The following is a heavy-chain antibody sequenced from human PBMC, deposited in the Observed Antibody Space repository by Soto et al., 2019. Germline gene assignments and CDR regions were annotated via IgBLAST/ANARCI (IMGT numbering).Heavy chain of an antibody. Sequence: HPGGSLRLSCAASGFTFSSYWMSWVRQAPGKGLEWVANIKQDGSEKYYVDSVKGRFTISRDNAKNSLYLQMNSLRAEDTAVYYCARENRLGGSGSYYPSAGFDPWGQGTLVTVSS. CDR3: ARENRLGGSGSYYPSAGFDP. CDR2: IKQDGSEK. J-gene: IGHJ5*02. V-gene: IGHV3-7*01. CDR1: GFTFSSYW. D-gene: IGHD3-10*01.